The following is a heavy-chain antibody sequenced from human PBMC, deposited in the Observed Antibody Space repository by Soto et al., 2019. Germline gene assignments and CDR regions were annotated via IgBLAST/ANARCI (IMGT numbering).Heavy chain of an antibody. CDR2: ISAYNTNT. V-gene: IGHV1-18*01. Sequence: QVQLVQSGAEVKKPGASVKVSCKTSGYTFTSYHISWVRQAPGQVLEWMGWISAYNTNTNYAQKFQGRVTMTTDTLTSTAYREPRSLRSADTAVYYCARDTPPTDYWGQGTLVTASS. CDR3: ARDTPPTDY. J-gene: IGHJ4*02. CDR1: GYTFTSYH.